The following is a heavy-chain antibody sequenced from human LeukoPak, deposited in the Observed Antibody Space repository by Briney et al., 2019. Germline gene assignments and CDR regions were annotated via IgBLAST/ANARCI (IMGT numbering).Heavy chain of an antibody. CDR3: AKGYSRSYYEPRDGFDY. CDR2: ISGGDDST. D-gene: IGHD1-26*01. CDR1: GLTFSSSA. V-gene: IGHV3-23*01. J-gene: IGHJ4*02. Sequence: PGGSLRLSCAASGLTFSSSAMSWVRQAPGKGLEWVSLISGGDDSTYYADSVKGRFTISRDNSKNTLYLQMNSLRAEDTAVYYCAKGYSRSYYEPRDGFDYWGQGTLVTVSS.